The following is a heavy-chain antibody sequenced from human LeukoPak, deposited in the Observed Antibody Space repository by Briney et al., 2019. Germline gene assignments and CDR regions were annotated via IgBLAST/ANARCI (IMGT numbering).Heavy chain of an antibody. CDR2: INVDGSST. CDR1: GLTFSSYW. CDR3: ISSSPTFDY. J-gene: IGHJ4*02. V-gene: IGHV3-74*01. Sequence: GGSLRLSCAASGLTFSSYWMHWVRQAPGKGLVWVSRINVDGSSTAYADSVKGRFTISRDNAKNTLYLQMNTLRAEDTAVYYCISSSPTFDYWGQGTLVTVSS.